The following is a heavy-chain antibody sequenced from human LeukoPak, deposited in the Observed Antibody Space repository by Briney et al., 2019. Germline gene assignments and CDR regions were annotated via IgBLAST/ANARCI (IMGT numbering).Heavy chain of an antibody. CDR3: ARGGRTGDLDY. J-gene: IGHJ4*02. Sequence: SETLSLTCTVSGDSISSGGYYWNWIRQHPGKGLEWIGYIYFSGSTYYSPSLKSRVTISVDTSNSQFSLKLSSVIAADSAVYYCARGGRTGDLDYWGQGTLVTVSS. V-gene: IGHV4-31*03. CDR2: IYFSGST. CDR1: GDSISSGGYY. D-gene: IGHD7-27*01.